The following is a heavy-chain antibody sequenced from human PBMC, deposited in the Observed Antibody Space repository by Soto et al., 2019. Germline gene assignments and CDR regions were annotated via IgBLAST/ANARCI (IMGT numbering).Heavy chain of an antibody. CDR1: GGSISSGGYY. Sequence: SETLSLTCTVSGGSISSGGYYWSWIRQHPGKGLEWIGYIYYSGSTYYNPPLKSRVTISVDTSKNQLSLKLSSVTAADTAVYYCARAHYSGGSCYFFSGMDVWGQGTTVTVSS. CDR3: ARAHYSGGSCYFFSGMDV. J-gene: IGHJ6*02. D-gene: IGHD2-15*01. V-gene: IGHV4-31*03. CDR2: IYYSGST.